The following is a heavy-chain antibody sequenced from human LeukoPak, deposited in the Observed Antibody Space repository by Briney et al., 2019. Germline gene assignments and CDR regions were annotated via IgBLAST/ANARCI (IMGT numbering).Heavy chain of an antibody. Sequence: PSETLSLTCTVSGGSISSSSYYWGWIRQPPGKGLEGIGSIYYSGSTYYNPYLKSRVTIFVDTPKNQFSLKLSSVTAADTAVYYCARGIHYGSGSYPFDYWGRGTLVTVSS. D-gene: IGHD3-10*01. CDR1: GGSISSSSYY. V-gene: IGHV4-39*01. J-gene: IGHJ4*02. CDR2: IYYSGST. CDR3: ARGIHYGSGSYPFDY.